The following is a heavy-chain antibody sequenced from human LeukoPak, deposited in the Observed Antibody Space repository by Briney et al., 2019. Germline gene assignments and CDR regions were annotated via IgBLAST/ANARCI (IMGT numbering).Heavy chain of an antibody. CDR2: ISSSSSYI. Sequence: PGGSLRLSCAASGFTFSSYSMNWVRQAPGKGLEWVSSISSSSSYIYYADSVKGRFTISRDNAKNSLYLQMNSLRAEDTAVYYCARGAPDSGPWDYWGQGTLVTVSS. J-gene: IGHJ4*02. D-gene: IGHD6-19*01. CDR3: ARGAPDSGPWDY. CDR1: GFTFSSYS. V-gene: IGHV3-21*01.